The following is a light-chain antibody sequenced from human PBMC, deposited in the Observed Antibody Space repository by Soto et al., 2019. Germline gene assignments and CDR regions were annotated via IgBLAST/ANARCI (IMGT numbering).Light chain of an antibody. CDR3: QQSYSTLLT. V-gene: IGKV1-39*01. Sequence: DIQMTQSPSSLSASVGDRVTITCRASQSISSYLNWYQQKPGKAPKLLIYAASSLQSGVPSRFSGSGSRTEFTLTISSLQPEDFATYYCQQSYSTLLTFGGGTKVEIK. CDR1: QSISSY. CDR2: AAS. J-gene: IGKJ4*01.